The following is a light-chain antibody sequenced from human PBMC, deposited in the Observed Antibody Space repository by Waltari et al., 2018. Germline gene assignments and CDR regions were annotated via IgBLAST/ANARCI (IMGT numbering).Light chain of an antibody. Sequence: EVLMTQSPATLSVSPWERATLSCRASQSISRNLAWYQQKPGQAPRLLIYGASTRAPGIPARFSGSGSGTDFTLSISSLQSEDVAVYYCQQYNNWRTFGQGTKLEMK. V-gene: IGKV3-15*01. CDR2: GAS. J-gene: IGKJ2*01. CDR1: QSISRN. CDR3: QQYNNWRT.